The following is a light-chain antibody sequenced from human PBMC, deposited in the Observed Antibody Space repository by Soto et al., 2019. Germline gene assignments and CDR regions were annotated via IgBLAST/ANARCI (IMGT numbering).Light chain of an antibody. CDR1: NIGVKS. V-gene: IGLV3-21*02. Sequence: SYVLTQPPSVSVAPGQTARITCGGNNIGVKSVHWYQQKPGQAPVLVVYDDSARPSGIPARFSGSNSGNTATLTVSRVEGGDEADYYCHVWDSGSDQGIFGGGTKLTAL. CDR3: HVWDSGSDQGI. CDR2: DDS. J-gene: IGLJ2*01.